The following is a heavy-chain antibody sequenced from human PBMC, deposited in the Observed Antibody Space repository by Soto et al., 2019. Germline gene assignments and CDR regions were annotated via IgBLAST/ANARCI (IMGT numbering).Heavy chain of an antibody. Sequence: ASVKVSCKASGYTFTGYYMHWARQAPGQGLEWMGWINPNSGGTNYAQKFQGWVTMTRDTSISTAYMELSRLRSDDTAVYYCARYTVTYAFDIWGQGTMVTVSS. CDR2: INPNSGGT. CDR3: ARYTVTYAFDI. V-gene: IGHV1-2*04. J-gene: IGHJ3*02. D-gene: IGHD4-17*01. CDR1: GYTFTGYY.